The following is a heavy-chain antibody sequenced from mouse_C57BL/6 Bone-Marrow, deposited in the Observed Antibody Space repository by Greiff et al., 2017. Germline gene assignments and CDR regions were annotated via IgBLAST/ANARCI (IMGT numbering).Heavy chain of an antibody. D-gene: IGHD1-1*01. CDR3: ARLTVVARYYFAY. CDR1: GFTFRSYG. J-gene: IGHJ2*01. Sequence: EVQRVESGGDLVKPGGSLKLSCAASGFTFRSYGMSWVRQTPDKRLEWVATISSGGSYTYYPESVRGRFTISGDNAKTTLYLQMSSLKSEDTAMYYCARLTVVARYYFAYWGQGTTLTVSS. CDR2: ISSGGSYT. V-gene: IGHV5-6*01.